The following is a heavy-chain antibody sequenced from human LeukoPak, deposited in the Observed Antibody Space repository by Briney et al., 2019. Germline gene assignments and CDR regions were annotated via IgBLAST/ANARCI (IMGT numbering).Heavy chain of an antibody. J-gene: IGHJ4*02. CDR3: ASSNGYSSGWYLPITDY. V-gene: IGHV1-69*13. CDR1: GGTFSIYA. Sequence: GASVTVSFKASGGTFSIYAISWVRQAPGQGLEWMGGIIPIFGTANYAQKFQGRVTITADQSTSTAYMELSSLRSEDTAVYYCASSNGYSSGWYLPITDYWGQGTLVTVSS. D-gene: IGHD6-19*01. CDR2: IIPIFGTA.